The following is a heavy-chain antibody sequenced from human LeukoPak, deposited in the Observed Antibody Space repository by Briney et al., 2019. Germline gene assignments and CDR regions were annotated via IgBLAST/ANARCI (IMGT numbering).Heavy chain of an antibody. CDR1: GYTFTGYY. CDR3: ARGQVLGGSTSIYYMDV. Sequence: ASVKVSCKASGYTFTGYYMHWVRQAPGQGLEWMGWINPNSGGTNYAQKFQGRVTMTRDTSISTAYMELSRLRSDDTAVYYCARGQVLGGSTSIYYMDVWGKGTTVTVSS. J-gene: IGHJ6*03. CDR2: INPNSGGT. V-gene: IGHV1-2*02. D-gene: IGHD2-2*01.